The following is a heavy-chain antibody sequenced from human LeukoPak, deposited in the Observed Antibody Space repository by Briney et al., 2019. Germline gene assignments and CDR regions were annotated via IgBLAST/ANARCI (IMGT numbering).Heavy chain of an antibody. CDR1: GFTFSSYA. Sequence: PGGCLRLSCAASGFTFSSYAMSWVRQAPGKGLEWVSAISGSGGSTYYADSVKGRFTISRDNSKNTLYLQMNGLRAEDTAVYYCAKDSLYCSGGSCYMPHFDYWGQGTLVTVSS. V-gene: IGHV3-23*01. D-gene: IGHD2-15*01. CDR2: ISGSGGST. CDR3: AKDSLYCSGGSCYMPHFDY. J-gene: IGHJ4*02.